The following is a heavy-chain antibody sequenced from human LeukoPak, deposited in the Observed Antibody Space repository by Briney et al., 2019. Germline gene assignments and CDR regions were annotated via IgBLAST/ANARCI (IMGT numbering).Heavy chain of an antibody. D-gene: IGHD3-3*01. Sequence: GESLKISFKGSGYSFTSYWIGWVRRMPGKGLEWMGIIYPGDSDTRYSPSFQGQVTISADKSISTAYLQWSSLKASDTAMYYCARHKGDYDFWSGPIGDYWGQGTLVTVSS. CDR3: ARHKGDYDFWSGPIGDY. J-gene: IGHJ4*02. CDR2: IYPGDSDT. CDR1: GYSFTSYW. V-gene: IGHV5-51*01.